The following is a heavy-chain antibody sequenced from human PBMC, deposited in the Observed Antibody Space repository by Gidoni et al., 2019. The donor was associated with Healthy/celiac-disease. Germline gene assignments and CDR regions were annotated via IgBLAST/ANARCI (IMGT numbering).Heavy chain of an antibody. CDR3: ARHRRHDYGVATDDRYYYYGMDV. J-gene: IGHJ6*02. CDR1: GGSISSSSYY. Sequence: TVSGGSISSSSYYWGWIRQPPGKGLEWIGSIYYSGSTYYNPSLKCRVTISVDTSKNQFSLKLSSVTAADTAVYYCARHRRHDYGVATDDRYYYYGMDVWGQGTTVTVSS. CDR2: IYYSGST. D-gene: IGHD4-17*01. V-gene: IGHV4-39*01.